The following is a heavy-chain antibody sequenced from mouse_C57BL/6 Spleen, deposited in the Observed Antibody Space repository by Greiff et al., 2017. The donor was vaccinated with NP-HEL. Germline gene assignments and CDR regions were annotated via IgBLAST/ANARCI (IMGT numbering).Heavy chain of an antibody. CDR3: ARLGYDVDYAMDY. J-gene: IGHJ4*01. Sequence: VQLQQSVAELVRPGASVKLSCTASGFNIKNTYMHWVKQRPEQGLEWIGRIDPANGNTKYAPKFQGKATITAATSSNTAYLQLSRLTSEYTAIYYCARLGYDVDYAMDYWGQGTSVTVSS. V-gene: IGHV14-3*01. D-gene: IGHD2-2*01. CDR2: IDPANGNT. CDR1: GFNIKNTY.